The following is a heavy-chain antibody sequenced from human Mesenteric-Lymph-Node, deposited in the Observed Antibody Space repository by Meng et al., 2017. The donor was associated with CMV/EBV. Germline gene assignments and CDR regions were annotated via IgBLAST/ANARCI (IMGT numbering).Heavy chain of an antibody. CDR2: IYYSGST. CDR3: ARDTSGSGNWYFAL. J-gene: IGHJ2*01. CDR1: GGSISSSSYY. D-gene: IGHD3-10*01. Sequence: SETLSLTCIVSGGSISSSSYYWGWIRQPPGKGLEWIGSIYYSGSTYYNASLKSRVTISVDTSKNQFSLRLRSVTAADTAVYYCARDTSGSGNWYFALWGRGTLVPSPQ. V-gene: IGHV4-39*07.